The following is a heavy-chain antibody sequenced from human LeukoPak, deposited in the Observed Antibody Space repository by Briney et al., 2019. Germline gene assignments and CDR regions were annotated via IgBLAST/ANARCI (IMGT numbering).Heavy chain of an antibody. CDR2: ISAYNGNT. CDR1: GYTFTSYG. D-gene: IGHD4-17*01. J-gene: IGHJ5*02. V-gene: IGHV1-18*01. Sequence: ASVKVSCKASGYTFTSYGISWVRQAPGQGLEWMGWISAYNGNTNYAQKLQGRVTMTTDTSTRTAYMELRSLRSDDTAVYYCAREGDDYGDFMNWFDPWGQGALVTVSS. CDR3: AREGDDYGDFMNWFDP.